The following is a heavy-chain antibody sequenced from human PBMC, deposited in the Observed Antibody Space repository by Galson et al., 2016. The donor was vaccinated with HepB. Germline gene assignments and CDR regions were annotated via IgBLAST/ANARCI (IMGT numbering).Heavy chain of an antibody. CDR2: ITSDGSSI. CDR3: ARDKGAATPFDY. D-gene: IGHD2-15*01. J-gene: IGHJ4*02. V-gene: IGHV3-74*03. Sequence: SLRLSCAASGFTFSTYWMHWVRQAPGKGLVWVSRITSDGSSIEYADSVKGRFTVSRDNANKTVYLQMTSLRAEDTAVYYCARDKGAATPFDYWSQGSLVTVSS. CDR1: GFTFSTYW.